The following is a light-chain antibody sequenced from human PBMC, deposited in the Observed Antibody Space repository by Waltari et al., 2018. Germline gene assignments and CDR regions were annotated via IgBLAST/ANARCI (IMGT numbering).Light chain of an antibody. CDR2: EGS. Sequence: QSALTQPASVSGSPGQSITLSCTGTRSDVGSYNLVSWYQQHPGKAPKLMIYEGSKRPSGVSNRFSGSKSGNTASLTISGLQAEDEADYSCCSYAGSSTYVVGTGTKVTVL. J-gene: IGLJ1*01. V-gene: IGLV2-23*01. CDR3: CSYAGSSTYV. CDR1: RSDVGSYNL.